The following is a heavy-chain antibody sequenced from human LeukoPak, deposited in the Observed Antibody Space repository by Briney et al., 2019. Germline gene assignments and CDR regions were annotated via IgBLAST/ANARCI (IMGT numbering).Heavy chain of an antibody. J-gene: IGHJ3*02. CDR3: ARGATIALDAFDI. V-gene: IGHV3-48*04. Sequence: PGGSLRLSCAASGFTFSSYGMHWVRQAPGKGLEWISYISSSGSTIYYADSVKGRFTISRDNAKNSLYLQMNSLRAEDTAVYYCARGATIALDAFDIWGQGTMITVSS. CDR1: GFTFSSYG. D-gene: IGHD5-12*01. CDR2: ISSSGSTI.